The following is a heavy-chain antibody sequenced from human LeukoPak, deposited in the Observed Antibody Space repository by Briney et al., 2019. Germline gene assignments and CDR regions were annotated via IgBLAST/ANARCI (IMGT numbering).Heavy chain of an antibody. CDR1: GGSISSGSYY. V-gene: IGHV4-39*02. Sequence: PSETLSLTCTVSGGSISSGSYYWGWIRQPRGKGLEWIGSIYYSGSTYYNPSLKSRVTISVHTSKNQLSLKLSSVTAADTAVYYCAREGDDFWSGYYRHNWFDPWGQGTLVTVSS. CDR3: AREGDDFWSGYYRHNWFDP. J-gene: IGHJ5*02. CDR2: IYYSGST. D-gene: IGHD3-3*01.